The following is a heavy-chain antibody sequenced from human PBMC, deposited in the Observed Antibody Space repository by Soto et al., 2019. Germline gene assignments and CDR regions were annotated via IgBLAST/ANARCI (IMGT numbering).Heavy chain of an antibody. D-gene: IGHD3-10*01. Sequence: QVQLVESGGGVVQPGRSLRLSCAASGFTFSSYGMHWVRQAPGKGLEWVAVISYDGSNKYYADSVKGRFTISRDNSKNTLYLQMNSLRAEDTAVYYCAKDNPPAQHPLQKGLLWFGELLWGRGMDVWGQGTTVTVSS. J-gene: IGHJ6*02. CDR1: GFTFSSYG. V-gene: IGHV3-30*18. CDR3: AKDNPPAQHPLQKGLLWFGELLWGRGMDV. CDR2: ISYDGSNK.